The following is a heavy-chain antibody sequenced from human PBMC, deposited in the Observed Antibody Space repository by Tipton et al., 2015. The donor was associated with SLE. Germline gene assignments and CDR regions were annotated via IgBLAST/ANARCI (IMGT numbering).Heavy chain of an antibody. CDR1: GGSFGGYY. V-gene: IGHV4-34*01. Sequence: LRLSCSIYGGSFGGYYWSWIRQPPGKGLEWIGEINHGGSTNYNPSLKSRVTISVDTSKNHFSLRLSSLTAADTAVYYCARGPDYSNYYFYRMDVWGKGTTVTVSS. CDR2: INHGGST. CDR3: ARGPDYSNYYFYRMDV. D-gene: IGHD4-11*01. J-gene: IGHJ6*04.